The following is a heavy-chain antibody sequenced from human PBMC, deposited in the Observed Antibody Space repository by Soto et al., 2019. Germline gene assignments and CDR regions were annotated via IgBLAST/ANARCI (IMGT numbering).Heavy chain of an antibody. CDR1: GYAFSNND. CDR3: ARMATYGTLNWFDP. D-gene: IGHD2-21*01. Sequence: ASVKVSCKASGYAFSNNDISWVRQATGQGLEWMGWMNPNSGTGGYAQKFQGRVTMTRDTSTSTAYMELSSLASDDTAIYYCARMATYGTLNWFDPWGQGTLVTVS. V-gene: IGHV1-8*01. J-gene: IGHJ5*02. CDR2: MNPNSGTG.